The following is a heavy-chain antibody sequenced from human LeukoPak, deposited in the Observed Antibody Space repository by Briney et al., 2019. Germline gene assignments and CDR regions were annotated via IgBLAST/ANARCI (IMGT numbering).Heavy chain of an antibody. J-gene: IGHJ3*02. CDR3: ARGGPHYSGTYYDGFDI. D-gene: IGHD3-10*01. CDR2: INPDSGGT. V-gene: IGHV1-2*04. CDR1: GYIFIDYY. Sequence: ASMTVSCKTSGYIFIDYYMHWLRQAPEQGLEWMGLINPDSGGTSYAQKFQGWVTMTSDTSISTAYMELNRLKSDDTAVYYCARGGPHYSGTYYDGFDIWGQGTMVTVSS.